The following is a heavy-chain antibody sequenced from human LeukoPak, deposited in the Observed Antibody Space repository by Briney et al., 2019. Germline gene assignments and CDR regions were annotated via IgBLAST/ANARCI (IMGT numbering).Heavy chain of an antibody. V-gene: IGHV3-7*01. CDR3: ARTRERAVAGDY. CDR1: GFIFSHYW. J-gene: IGHJ4*02. D-gene: IGHD6-19*01. CDR2: IKQDGSVK. Sequence: PGGSLRLSCGASGFIFSHYWMSWVRQPPGKGLEWVANIKQDGSVKYYVDSLKGRITISRDNARNSVYLQMNSLRAEDTAVYYCARTRERAVAGDYWGQGTLVTVSS.